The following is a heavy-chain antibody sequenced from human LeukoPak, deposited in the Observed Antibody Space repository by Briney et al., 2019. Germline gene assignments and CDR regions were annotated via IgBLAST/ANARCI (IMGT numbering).Heavy chain of an antibody. CDR1: GGSISSYY. CDR3: ARDAPYYYDSSGMREALDI. Sequence: SETLSLTCTVSGGSISSYYWSWIRQPPGKGLEWIGYIYYSGSTNYNPSLKSRVTISVDTSKNQFSLKLSSVTAADTAVYYCARDAPYYYDSSGMREALDIWGQGTMVTVSS. V-gene: IGHV4-59*01. D-gene: IGHD3-22*01. J-gene: IGHJ3*02. CDR2: IYYSGST.